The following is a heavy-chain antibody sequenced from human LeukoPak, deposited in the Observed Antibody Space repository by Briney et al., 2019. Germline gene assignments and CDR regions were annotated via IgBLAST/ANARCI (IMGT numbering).Heavy chain of an antibody. CDR3: ARSAYTYADFDY. V-gene: IGHV3-53*01. Sequence: PGGSLRLSCAASGFTVSSNYMSWVRQAPGKGLEWVSIIYSGDSTYYADSVKGRFTISRDNSKNTLYLQMNSLRAEDTAMYYCARSAYTYADFDYWGQGTLVTVSS. J-gene: IGHJ4*02. CDR1: GFTVSSNY. D-gene: IGHD5-18*01. CDR2: IYSGDST.